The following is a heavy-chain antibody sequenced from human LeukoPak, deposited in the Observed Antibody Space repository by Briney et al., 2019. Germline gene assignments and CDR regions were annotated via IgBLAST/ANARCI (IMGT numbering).Heavy chain of an antibody. CDR2: IKQDGSEK. CDR1: GFTFGSYW. J-gene: IGHJ4*02. CDR3: AREPVEMATMGDY. V-gene: IGHV3-7*01. D-gene: IGHD5-24*01. Sequence: GGSLRLSCAASGFTFGSYWMSWVRQAPGKGLEWVANIKQDGSEKYYVDSVKGRFTISRDNAKNSLYLQMNSLRAEDTAVYYCAREPVEMATMGDYWGQGTLVTVSS.